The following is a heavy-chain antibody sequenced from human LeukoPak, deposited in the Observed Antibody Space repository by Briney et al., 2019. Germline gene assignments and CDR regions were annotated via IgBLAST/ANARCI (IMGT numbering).Heavy chain of an antibody. J-gene: IGHJ6*03. CDR3: ARGVSGSYSTEYMDV. Sequence: PSETLSLTCTVSGGSISSTTYYWVWIRQPPGKGLDWIGSINYSGSTYYNPSLKSRVTISVDTSKNQFSLKLSSVTAADTAVYYCARGVSGSYSTEYMDVWGKGTTVTVSS. CDR2: INYSGST. D-gene: IGHD1-26*01. CDR1: GGSISSTTYY. V-gene: IGHV4-39*07.